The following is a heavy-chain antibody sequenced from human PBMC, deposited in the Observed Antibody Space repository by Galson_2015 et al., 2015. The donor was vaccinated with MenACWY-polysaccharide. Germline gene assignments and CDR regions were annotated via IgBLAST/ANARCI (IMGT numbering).Heavy chain of an antibody. V-gene: IGHV4-59*08. D-gene: IGHD3-10*01. CDR1: GGSINNYY. CDR2: IHYSGST. J-gene: IGHJ6*02. Sequence: SETLSLTCTVSGGSINNYYWSWIRQPPGKGLEWIGDIHYSGSTSYNPSLQSRATISLDGSRNQFSLQLNSVSAADTAFYYCARRITLIRGGQNYYYFGMDVWGQGTTVTVSS. CDR3: ARRITLIRGGQNYYYFGMDV.